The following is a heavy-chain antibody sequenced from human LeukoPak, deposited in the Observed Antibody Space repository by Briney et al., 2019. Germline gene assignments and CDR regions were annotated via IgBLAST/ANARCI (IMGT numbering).Heavy chain of an antibody. CDR1: GGSFSGYY. Sequence: SETLSLTCAVYGGSFSGYYWSWIRQPPGKGLEWIGEINHSGSTNYNPSPKSRVTISVDTSKNQFSLKLTSVTAADTAVYYCARVPPDYNDLHDALDLWGQGTVVTVSS. D-gene: IGHD4-17*01. CDR3: ARVPPDYNDLHDALDL. J-gene: IGHJ3*01. V-gene: IGHV4-34*01. CDR2: INHSGST.